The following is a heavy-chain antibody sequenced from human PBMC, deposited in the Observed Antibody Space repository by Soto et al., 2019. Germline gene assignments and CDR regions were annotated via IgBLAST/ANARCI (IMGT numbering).Heavy chain of an antibody. V-gene: IGHV4-59*01. D-gene: IGHD3-3*01. CDR1: GGSISSYY. CDR2: IYYSGST. J-gene: IGHJ6*02. CDR3: ARDRATYYDFWSGYYTDYYYGMDV. Sequence: PSETLSLTCTVSGGSISSYYWSWIRQPPGKGLEWIGYIYYSGSTNYNPSLKSRVTISVDTSKNQFSLKLSSVTAADTAVYYCARDRATYYDFWSGYYTDYYYGMDVWGQGTTVTSP.